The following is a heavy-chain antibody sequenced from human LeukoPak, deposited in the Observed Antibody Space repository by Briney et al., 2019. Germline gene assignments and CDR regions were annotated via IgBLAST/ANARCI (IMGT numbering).Heavy chain of an antibody. CDR1: GYTFTDYY. J-gene: IGHJ4*02. CDR2: INPNDGAT. CDR3: ARANFLYCSSTSYLFDY. Sequence: LAASVKVSCKASGYTFTDYYMHWVRQAPGQGFEWMGWINPNDGATYYAQKFQGRVTMTRDTSISTAPMEVSRLRSDATAVYYCARANFLYCSSTSYLFDYWGQGTLVTVSS. D-gene: IGHD2-2*01. V-gene: IGHV1-2*02.